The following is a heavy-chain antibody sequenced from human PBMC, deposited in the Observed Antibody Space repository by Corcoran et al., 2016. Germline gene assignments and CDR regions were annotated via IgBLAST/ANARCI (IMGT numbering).Heavy chain of an antibody. CDR3: ARDKKDYDFWGGYYTHYYYYGMDV. CDR2: ISAYNGNT. CDR1: GYTFTSYG. J-gene: IGHJ6*02. Sequence: QVQLVQSGAEVKKPGASVKVSCKASGYTFTSYGISWVRQAPGQGLEWMGWISAYNGNTNYAQKLQGRVTMTTETSTSTAYMELRSLSSDDTAVYYCARDKKDYDFWGGYYTHYYYYGMDVWGQGTTVTVSS. D-gene: IGHD3-3*01. V-gene: IGHV1-18*01.